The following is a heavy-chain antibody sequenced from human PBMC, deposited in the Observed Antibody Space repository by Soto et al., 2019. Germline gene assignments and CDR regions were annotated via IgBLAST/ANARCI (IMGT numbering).Heavy chain of an antibody. CDR1: GYSFTSYW. J-gene: IGHJ6*03. D-gene: IGHD4-17*01. V-gene: IGHV5-51*01. CDR3: ARQMTTRLRYYYYYMDA. Sequence: PGESLKISCKGSGYSFTSYWIGWVRQMPGKGLEWMGIIYPGDSDTRYSPSFQGQVTISADKSISTAYLQWSSLKASDTAMYYCARQMTTRLRYYYYYMDAWGKGTTVTVSS. CDR2: IYPGDSDT.